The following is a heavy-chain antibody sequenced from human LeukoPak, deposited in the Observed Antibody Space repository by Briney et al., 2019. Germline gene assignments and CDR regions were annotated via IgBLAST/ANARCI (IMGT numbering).Heavy chain of an antibody. CDR2: INHSGST. J-gene: IGHJ4*02. D-gene: IGHD3-22*01. CDR1: GGSFSGYY. CDR3: ALGYYDSSGFDY. V-gene: IGHV4-34*01. Sequence: SETLSLTCAVYGGSFSGYYWSWIRQSPGKGLEWIGEINHSGSTNYNPSLKSRVTISVDTSKNQFSLKLSSVTAADTAVYYCALGYYDSSGFDYWGQGTLVTVSS.